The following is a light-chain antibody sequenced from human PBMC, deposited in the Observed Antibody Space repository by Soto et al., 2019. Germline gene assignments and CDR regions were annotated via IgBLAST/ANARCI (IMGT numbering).Light chain of an antibody. V-gene: IGKV1D-16*01. CDR2: AAS. Sequence: DVQMTQSPSSLSASVGDRVTITCRASQDINSYLAWYQHKPGNAPKSLIYAASSLQTGVPSRFSGSESGTDFTLTISNLQPEDSATYYCQQYNIYPLTFGGGTKVEIK. J-gene: IGKJ4*01. CDR3: QQYNIYPLT. CDR1: QDINSY.